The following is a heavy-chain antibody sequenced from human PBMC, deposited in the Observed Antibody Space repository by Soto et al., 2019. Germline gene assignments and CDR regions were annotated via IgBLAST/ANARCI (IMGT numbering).Heavy chain of an antibody. V-gene: IGHV3-30*18. Sequence: VQLVESGGGVVQPGRSLRLSCAASGFTFSSYGMHWVRQAPGKGLEWVAVISYDGSNKYYADSVKGRFTISRDNSKNTLYLQMNSLRAEDTAVYYCAKDGYNWNHDAFDIWGQGTMVTVSS. D-gene: IGHD1-20*01. J-gene: IGHJ3*02. CDR2: ISYDGSNK. CDR3: AKDGYNWNHDAFDI. CDR1: GFTFSSYG.